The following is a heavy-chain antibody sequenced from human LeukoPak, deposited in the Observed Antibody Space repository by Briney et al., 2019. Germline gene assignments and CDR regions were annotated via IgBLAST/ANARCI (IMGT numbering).Heavy chain of an antibody. CDR2: ISGSGGST. V-gene: IGHV3-23*01. CDR1: GFTFSSYA. D-gene: IGHD3-22*01. J-gene: IGHJ4*02. CDR3: AKDSSGSSGNYTPLDY. Sequence: PGGSLRLSCAASGFTFSSYAMSWVRQAPGKGLEWVSAISGSGGSTYYADSVKGRFTISRDNSKNTLYLQMNSLRAEDTAVYYCAKDSSGSSGNYTPLDYWGQGTLVTVSS.